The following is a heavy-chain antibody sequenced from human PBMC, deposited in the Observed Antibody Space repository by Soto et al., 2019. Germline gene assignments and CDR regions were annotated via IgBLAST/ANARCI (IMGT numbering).Heavy chain of an antibody. J-gene: IGHJ3*02. CDR3: ARGDYGDYVDAFDI. CDR1: GGSISSYY. D-gene: IGHD4-17*01. Sequence: QVQLQESGPGLVKPSETLSLTCTVSGGSISSYYWSWIRQPPGKGLEWIGYIYYSGSTNYNPSLTSRVTISVDTSKNQFSLKLSSVTAADTAVYYCARGDYGDYVDAFDIWGQGTMVTVSS. V-gene: IGHV4-59*08. CDR2: IYYSGST.